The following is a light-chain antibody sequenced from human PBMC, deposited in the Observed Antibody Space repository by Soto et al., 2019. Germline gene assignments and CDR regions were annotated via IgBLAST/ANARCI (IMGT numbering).Light chain of an antibody. Sequence: LTQPPSVSGAPGQRVTISCTGSSSNIGAGYDVHWYQQLPGTAPKLLIYGNNNRPSGVPDRFSGSQSGTSASLAITGLQAEDEADYYCQSYDSSLSSWVFGGGTKLTVL. J-gene: IGLJ3*02. CDR1: SSNIGAGYD. CDR2: GNN. CDR3: QSYDSSLSSWV. V-gene: IGLV1-40*01.